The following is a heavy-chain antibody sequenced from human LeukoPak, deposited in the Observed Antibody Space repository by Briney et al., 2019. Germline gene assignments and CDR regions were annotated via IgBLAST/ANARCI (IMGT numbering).Heavy chain of an antibody. V-gene: IGHV1-2*04. CDR3: ARGISYDSSGYYDDAFDI. Sequence: GASVKVSCKASGYTFTGYYMHWVRQAPGQGLEWMGRINPNSGGTNYAQKFQGWVTMTRDTSISTAYMELSRLRSDDTAVYYCARGISYDSSGYYDDAFDIWGQGTMVTVSS. CDR1: GYTFTGYY. J-gene: IGHJ3*02. CDR2: INPNSGGT. D-gene: IGHD3-22*01.